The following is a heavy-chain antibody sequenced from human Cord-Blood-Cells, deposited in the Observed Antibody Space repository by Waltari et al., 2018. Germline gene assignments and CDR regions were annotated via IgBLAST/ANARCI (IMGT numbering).Heavy chain of an antibody. CDR1: GFTFSSYA. D-gene: IGHD1-20*01. CDR3: ARDLLGGNWNYCDY. V-gene: IGHV3-30-3*01. Sequence: QVQLVESGGGVVQPGRSLRLSCAASGFTFSSYAMHWVRQAPGKGLEGVAVISNDGSNKYYADSVKGRFTISRDNSKNTLYLQMNSLRAEDTAVYYCARDLLGGNWNYCDYWGQGTLVTVSS. J-gene: IGHJ4*02. CDR2: ISNDGSNK.